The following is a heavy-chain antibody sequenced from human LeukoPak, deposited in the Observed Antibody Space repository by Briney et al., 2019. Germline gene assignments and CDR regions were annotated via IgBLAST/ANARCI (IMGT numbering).Heavy chain of an antibody. V-gene: IGHV3-74*01. CDR1: GFTFSSYW. D-gene: IGHD5-18*01. CDR3: VREGYSYGS. J-gene: IGHJ4*02. Sequence: GGSLRLSCAASGFTFSSYWMHWVRQGPGKGLAWVSRINSDGSTTSYADSVKGRFTISRDNAKNTLYLQMNSLRAEDTAVYYCVREGYSYGSWGQGTLVTVSS. CDR2: INSDGSTT.